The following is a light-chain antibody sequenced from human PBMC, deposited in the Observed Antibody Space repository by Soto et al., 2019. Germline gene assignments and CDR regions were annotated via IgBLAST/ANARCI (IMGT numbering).Light chain of an antibody. CDR1: QEISNY. Sequence: DLQMIRSPSSLSASVGDRVTITCQASQEISNYLNWYQQKPGKAPKLLIYDASNLERGVPSRFSGRGSGTDFTFTISSLQPEDFATYYCQQYDHLPRTFGRGTKVEIK. J-gene: IGKJ1*01. CDR2: DAS. CDR3: QQYDHLPRT. V-gene: IGKV1-33*01.